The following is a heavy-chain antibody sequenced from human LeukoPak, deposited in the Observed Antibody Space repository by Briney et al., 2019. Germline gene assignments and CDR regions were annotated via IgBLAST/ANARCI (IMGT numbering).Heavy chain of an antibody. J-gene: IGHJ3*02. CDR2: INPISGDT. Sequence: ASVKVSCKASGYTFTGHYMHWVRQAPGQGLEWMGWINPISGDTYSAQKFQGRVTMTTDTSISTAYMELSRLRSDDTAVYYCARLITDDAFDIWGQGTMVTVSS. CDR3: ARLITDDAFDI. V-gene: IGHV1-2*02. CDR1: GYTFTGHY. D-gene: IGHD1-14*01.